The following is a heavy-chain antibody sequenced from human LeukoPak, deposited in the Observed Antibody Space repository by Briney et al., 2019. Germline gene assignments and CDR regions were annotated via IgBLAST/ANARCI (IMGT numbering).Heavy chain of an antibody. D-gene: IGHD3-16*01. CDR3: AREKGDTPRRDYYYGMDV. Sequence: GGSLRLSCAASGFTFSSYSMNWVRQAPGKGLEWVSYISTSSSTIYYADSVKGRFTISRDNAKNSLYLQMNSLRAEDTAVYYCAREKGDTPRRDYYYGMDVWGQGTTVTVSS. CDR2: ISTSSSTI. V-gene: IGHV3-48*04. J-gene: IGHJ6*02. CDR1: GFTFSSYS.